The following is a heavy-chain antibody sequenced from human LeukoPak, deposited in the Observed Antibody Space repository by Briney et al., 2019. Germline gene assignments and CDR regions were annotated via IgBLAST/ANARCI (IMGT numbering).Heavy chain of an antibody. V-gene: IGHV4-59*12. Sequence: SETLSLTCTVSGGSISSYYWSWIRQPPGKGLEWIGYIYYSGSTNYNPSLKSRVTISVDTSKNQFSLKLSSVTAADTAVYYCARGRRNPAILDPWGQGTLVTVSS. CDR3: ARGRRNPAILDP. J-gene: IGHJ5*02. CDR2: IYYSGST. CDR1: GGSISSYY.